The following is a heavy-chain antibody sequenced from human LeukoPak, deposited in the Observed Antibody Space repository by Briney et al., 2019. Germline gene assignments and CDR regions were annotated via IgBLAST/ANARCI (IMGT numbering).Heavy chain of an antibody. J-gene: IGHJ3*02. Sequence: GSLRLSCAASGIIMTKYWMTWVRQVPGKGLEWIGSIYYSGSTYYNPSLKSRVTISLDTSKNQLSLKLNSVTAADTAVYYCARALGAFDIWGQGTMVTVS. CDR2: IYYSGST. V-gene: IGHV4-39*07. CDR1: GIIMTKYW. CDR3: ARALGAFDI.